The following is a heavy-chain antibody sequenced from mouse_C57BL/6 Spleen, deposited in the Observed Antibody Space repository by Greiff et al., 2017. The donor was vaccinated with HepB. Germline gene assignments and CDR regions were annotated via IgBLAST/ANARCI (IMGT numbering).Heavy chain of an antibody. V-gene: IGHV7-3*01. CDR3: ARERGYGAMDY. D-gene: IGHD2-14*01. CDR2: IRNKANGYTT. Sequence: EVQLVESGGGLVQPGGSLSLSCAASGFTFTDYYMSWVRQPPGKALEWLGFIRNKANGYTTENSASVKGRFTISRDKSQSILYLQMNALRAEDSATYYCARERGYGAMDYWGQGTSVTVSS. J-gene: IGHJ4*01. CDR1: GFTFTDYY.